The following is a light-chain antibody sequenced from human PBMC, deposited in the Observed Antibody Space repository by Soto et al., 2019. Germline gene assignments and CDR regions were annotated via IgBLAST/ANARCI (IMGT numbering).Light chain of an antibody. CDR3: TSYAGSNKGI. Sequence: QSALTQPPSASGSPGQSVTISCIGTSSDVGTYNYVSWYQQHPGKAPKLMIYEVNKRPSGVPDRFSGSKSGNTASLTVSGLQAEDEADYYCTSYAGSNKGIFGGGTKLTVL. CDR2: EVN. J-gene: IGLJ2*01. CDR1: SSDVGTYNY. V-gene: IGLV2-8*01.